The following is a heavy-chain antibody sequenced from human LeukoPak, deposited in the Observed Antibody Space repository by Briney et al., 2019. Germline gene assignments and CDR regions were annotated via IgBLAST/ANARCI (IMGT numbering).Heavy chain of an antibody. V-gene: IGHV4-39*01. CDR2: IYYSGST. CDR1: GGSISSSSYY. J-gene: IGHJ4*02. CDR3: ARLWNRPRITMIVVVDAQIDY. Sequence: SETLSLTCTVSGGSISSSSYYWGWIRQPPGKGLEWIGSIYYSGSTYYNPSPKSRVTISVDTSKNQFSLKLSSVTAADTAVYYCARLWNRPRITMIVVVDAQIDYWGQGTLVTVSS. D-gene: IGHD3-22*01.